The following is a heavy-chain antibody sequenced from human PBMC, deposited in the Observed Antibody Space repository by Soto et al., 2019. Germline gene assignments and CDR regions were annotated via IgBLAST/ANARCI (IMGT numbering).Heavy chain of an antibody. J-gene: IGHJ5*02. CDR3: ARGPWWGYCSGGSCYLEEVENWFDP. D-gene: IGHD2-15*01. V-gene: IGHV4-31*03. CDR1: GGSISSGGYY. Sequence: QVQLQESGPGLVKPSQTLSLTCTVSGGSISSGGYYWSWIRQHPGKGLEWIGYIYYSGSTYYNPSLKSRVTISVDTSKNQFSLKLSSVTAADTAVYYCARGPWWGYCSGGSCYLEEVENWFDPWGQGTLVTVSS. CDR2: IYYSGST.